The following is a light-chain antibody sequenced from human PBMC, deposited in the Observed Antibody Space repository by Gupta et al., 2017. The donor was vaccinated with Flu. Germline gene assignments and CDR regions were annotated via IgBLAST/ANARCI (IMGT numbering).Light chain of an antibody. J-gene: IGLJ2*01. V-gene: IGLV2-11*01. CDR3: CSYAGSYTFVV. CDR1: SSDVGGYNY. Sequence: VTISCTGTSSDVGGYNYVSWYQQHPGKAPKLMIYDVSKRPSGVPDRFSGSKSGNTASLTISGLQAEDEADYYCCSYAGSYTFVVFGGGTKLTVL. CDR2: DVS.